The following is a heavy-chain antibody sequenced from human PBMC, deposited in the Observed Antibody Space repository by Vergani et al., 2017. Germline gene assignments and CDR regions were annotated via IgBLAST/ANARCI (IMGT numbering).Heavy chain of an antibody. CDR3: YTDYHDY. J-gene: IGHJ4*02. V-gene: IGHV4-61*02. CDR1: GESIRSGSHY. D-gene: IGHD2-2*02. CDR2: IRSKNDGGTA. Sequence: QVKLQESGPGLLKPSQTLSLTCTVPGESIRSGSHYWSWIRQPTGKGPEWIGRIRSKNDGGTADYAAPLKGRFTISRDDSKDNAFLLVNNLKTEDTAVYFCYTDYHDYWGQGTLVTVSS.